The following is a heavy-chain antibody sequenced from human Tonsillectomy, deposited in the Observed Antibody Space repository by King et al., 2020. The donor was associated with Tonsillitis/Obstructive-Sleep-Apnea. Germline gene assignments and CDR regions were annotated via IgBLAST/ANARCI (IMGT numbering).Heavy chain of an antibody. V-gene: IGHV4-34*01. CDR1: GGSFSGYY. D-gene: IGHD3-3*01. J-gene: IGHJ4*02. Sequence: VQLQQWGAGLLKPSETLSLTCAVYGGSFSGYYWSWIRQPPGKGLEWIGEINHSGSTNYNPYLKSRVTISVDTSKNQFSLELGSVTAADTAVYYCAGQGSGYPFDFWGQGTLVTVSS. CDR2: INHSGST. CDR3: AGQGSGYPFDF.